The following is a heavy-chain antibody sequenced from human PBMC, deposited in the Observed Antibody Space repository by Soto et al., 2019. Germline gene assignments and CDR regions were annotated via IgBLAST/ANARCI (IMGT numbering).Heavy chain of an antibody. CDR2: IDFSGSA. D-gene: IGHD3-16*01. CDR1: GFSISSYY. Sequence: PSESLSLTCTVSGFSISSYYWCWIRQPPGKGLGRVGYIDFSGSADFKPSLKGRGTISVDTSKNPFSLKLSSVTAADLAVYYCARGRHGITPTLDYWGQGTLVTVSS. CDR3: ARGRHGITPTLDY. V-gene: IGHV4-59*01. J-gene: IGHJ4*02.